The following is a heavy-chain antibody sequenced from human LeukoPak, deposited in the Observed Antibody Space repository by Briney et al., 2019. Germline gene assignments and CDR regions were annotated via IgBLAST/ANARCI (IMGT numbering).Heavy chain of an antibody. Sequence: GGSLRLSCAASGFTVSSNYMSWVRQAPGKGLEWVSVIYSGGSTYYADSVKGRFTIPRDNSKNMLYLQMNSLRAEDTAVYYCASGTPNYYYYYYMDVWGKGTTVTVSS. D-gene: IGHD1-1*01. CDR3: ASGTPNYYYYYYMDV. V-gene: IGHV3-66*02. J-gene: IGHJ6*03. CDR1: GFTVSSNY. CDR2: IYSGGST.